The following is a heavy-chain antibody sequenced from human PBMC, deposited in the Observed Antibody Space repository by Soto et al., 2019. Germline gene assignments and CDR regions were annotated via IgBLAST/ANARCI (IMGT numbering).Heavy chain of an antibody. V-gene: IGHV4-59*02. CDR2: TSYSGNT. CDR3: ARDGVGLFDY. D-gene: IGHD1-26*01. Sequence: SETLSLTCTISGGSVSSYQWSWIRQPPGKGLEWIGLTSYSGNTVYNPSLKSRVAFSVDTSKNHFSLTLTSVTAANTAVYYCARDGVGLFDYWGQGTLVTVSS. CDR1: GGSVSSYQ. J-gene: IGHJ4*02.